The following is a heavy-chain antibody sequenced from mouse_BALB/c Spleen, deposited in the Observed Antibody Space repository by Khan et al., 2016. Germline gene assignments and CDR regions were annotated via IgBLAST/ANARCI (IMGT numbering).Heavy chain of an antibody. D-gene: IGHD2-4*01. CDR2: ISDGGSYT. J-gene: IGHJ3*01. Sequence: EVELVESGGGLVKPGGSLKLSCAASGFTFSDYYMYWVRQTPEKRLEWVATISDGGSYTYYPDSVKGRFTFSRDNAKINPYLQMSSLKSEDTAMYYCAREGLRRGFAYWGQGTLVTVSA. CDR3: AREGLRRGFAY. V-gene: IGHV5-4*02. CDR1: GFTFSDYY.